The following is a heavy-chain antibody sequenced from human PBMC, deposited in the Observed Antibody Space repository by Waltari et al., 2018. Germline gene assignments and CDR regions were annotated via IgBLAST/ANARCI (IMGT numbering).Heavy chain of an antibody. CDR1: GGSISSGSYF. V-gene: IGHV4-61*02. CDR3: ARDLGLDYGSGNYYRNWFDP. Sequence: QVQLQESGPGLVKPSQTLSLTCTVSGGSISSGSYFWSWIREPAGKGMEWIGRIDTTGTPNYHPSFTLPVTISVAPPKNQFSLNLRSCTAADTAVYYCARDLGLDYGSGNYYRNWFDPWGQGTLVTVSS. D-gene: IGHD3-10*01. J-gene: IGHJ5*02. CDR2: IDTTGTP.